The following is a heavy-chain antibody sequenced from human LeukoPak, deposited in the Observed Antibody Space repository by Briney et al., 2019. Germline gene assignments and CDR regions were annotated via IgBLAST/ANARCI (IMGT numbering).Heavy chain of an antibody. D-gene: IGHD1-26*01. J-gene: IGHJ4*02. Sequence: QPGGSLRLSCAASDFTVSSNSMSWVRQAPGKGLEWVSVTYSSGSTHYADSVKGRFTISRDSSKSTLYLQMNSLRAEDTAVYYCATESYGATWGQGTLVTVSS. CDR3: ATESYGAT. CDR1: DFTVSSNS. CDR2: TYSSGST. V-gene: IGHV3-53*01.